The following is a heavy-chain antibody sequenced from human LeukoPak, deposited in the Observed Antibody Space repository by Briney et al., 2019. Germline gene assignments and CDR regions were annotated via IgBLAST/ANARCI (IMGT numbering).Heavy chain of an antibody. Sequence: ASVKVSCKASGGTFSSYAISWVRQAPGQGFEWMGGIIPIFGTANYAQKFQGRVTITADESTSTAYMELSSLRSEDTAVYYCASPLEYSSSSGDYWGQGTLVTVAS. CDR2: IIPIFGTA. V-gene: IGHV1-69*13. J-gene: IGHJ4*02. D-gene: IGHD6-6*01. CDR3: ASPLEYSSSSGDY. CDR1: GGTFSSYA.